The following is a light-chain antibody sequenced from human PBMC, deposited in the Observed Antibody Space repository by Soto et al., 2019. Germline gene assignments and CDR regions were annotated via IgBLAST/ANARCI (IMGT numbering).Light chain of an antibody. CDR1: SSNIGRNT. Sequence: QSVLTQPPSASGTPGQRVAISCSGSSSNIGRNTINWYQQLPGTAPKLLIFSNNQRPSGVPDRFSGSKSGTSASLAISGLQSEDEADYYCVAWDDSLNGVIFGGGTQLTVL. CDR2: SNN. J-gene: IGLJ2*01. V-gene: IGLV1-44*01. CDR3: VAWDDSLNGVI.